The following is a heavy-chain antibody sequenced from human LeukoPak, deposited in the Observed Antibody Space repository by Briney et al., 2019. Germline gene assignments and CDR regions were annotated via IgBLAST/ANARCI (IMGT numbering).Heavy chain of an antibody. D-gene: IGHD4-23*01. CDR1: GYTFTGYY. CDR2: INPNSGGT. V-gene: IGHV1-2*02. Sequence: ASVKVSCKASGYTFTGYYMHWVRQAPGQGLEWMGWINPNSGGTNYAQKFQGRVTMTRDTSIGTAYMELSRLRSDDTAVYYCAVTTVVTPLFDYWGQGTLVTVSS. CDR3: AVTTVVTPLFDY. J-gene: IGHJ4*02.